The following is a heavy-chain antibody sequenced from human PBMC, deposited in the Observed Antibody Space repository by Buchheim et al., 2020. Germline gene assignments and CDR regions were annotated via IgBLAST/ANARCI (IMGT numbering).Heavy chain of an antibody. CDR1: GFTFSSYG. D-gene: IGHD2-2*01. CDR3: AKDQCSSTSCYIYYYGMDV. CDR2: ISYDGSNK. J-gene: IGHJ6*02. Sequence: QVQLVESGGGVVQPGRSLRLSCAASGFTFSSYGMHWVRQAPGKGLEWVAVISYDGSNKYYADSVKGRFTISRDKSKNKLYLQMNSLRAEDTAVYYCAKDQCSSTSCYIYYYGMDVWGQGTT. V-gene: IGHV3-30*18.